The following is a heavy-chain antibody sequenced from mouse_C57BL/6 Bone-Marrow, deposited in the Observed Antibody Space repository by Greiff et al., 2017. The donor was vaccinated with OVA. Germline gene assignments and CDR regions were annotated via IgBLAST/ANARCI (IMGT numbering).Heavy chain of an antibody. CDR1: VFNIHVDY. CDR2: IDPENGDT. J-gene: IGHJ3*01. CDR3: TTLDDYGGGFAD. Sequence: EVQLQQSGAELVRPGASVKLSCTASVFNIHVDYMHWVTQRPEQGLEWIGWIDPENGDTEYASKFQGKATITADTSSNTAYLQLSSLTSEDTAVDYCTTLDDYGGGFADWRHGTLLTVSA. V-gene: IGHV14-4*01. D-gene: IGHD1-2*01.